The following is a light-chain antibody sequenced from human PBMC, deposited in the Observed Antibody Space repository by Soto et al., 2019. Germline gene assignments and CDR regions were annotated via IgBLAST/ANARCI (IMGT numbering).Light chain of an antibody. Sequence: EIVLTQSQATLSLSPGERATLSCRASQSVSSYLAWYQQKPGQAPRLLIYDASNRATGIPARFSGSGSGTDFTLTISSLEPEDFAVYYCQQRINWPITFGQGTRLEIK. V-gene: IGKV3-11*01. CDR2: DAS. CDR1: QSVSSY. J-gene: IGKJ5*01. CDR3: QQRINWPIT.